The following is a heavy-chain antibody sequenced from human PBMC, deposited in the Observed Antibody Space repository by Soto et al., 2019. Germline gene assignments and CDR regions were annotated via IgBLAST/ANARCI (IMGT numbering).Heavy chain of an antibody. CDR2: IYYTGST. CDR1: GGSVNSVSYY. Sequence: SETLSLTCIVSGGSVNSVSYYWTWIRQPPGKGLEWIGSIYYTGSTNYNPSLKSRVTISVDPSKNQFSLKLTSVTAADTTVYYCARDGYRYGNYYYGMDVCGQGTTVTVYS. D-gene: IGHD5-18*01. CDR3: ARDGYRYGNYYYGMDV. J-gene: IGHJ6*02. V-gene: IGHV4-61*01.